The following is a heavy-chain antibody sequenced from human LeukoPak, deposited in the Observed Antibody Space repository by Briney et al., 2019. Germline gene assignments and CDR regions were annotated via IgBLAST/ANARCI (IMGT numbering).Heavy chain of an antibody. D-gene: IGHD5-12*01. CDR1: GYTFTSYY. CDR2: INPSGGTT. Sequence: ASVKVSCKASGYTFTSYYMHWVRQAPGQGLEWMGIINPSGGTTRHAQRVQGRVTMTRDTSTSTVYMELSSLRSEDTAVYYCARTRGYSDYELDYWGQGTLVTVSS. J-gene: IGHJ4*02. CDR3: ARTRGYSDYELDY. V-gene: IGHV1-46*01.